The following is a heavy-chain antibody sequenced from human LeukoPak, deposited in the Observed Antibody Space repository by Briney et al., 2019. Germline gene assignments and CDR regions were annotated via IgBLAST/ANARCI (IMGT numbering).Heavy chain of an antibody. D-gene: IGHD2-21*02. V-gene: IGHV1-46*01. Sequence: SVKVSCKASGYTFTSYYMHWVRQAPGQGLEWMGIINPSGGSTSYAQKFQGRVTMTRDTSTSTVYMELSSLRSEDTAVYYCARGSTLTATHYFDAYRGQGTLVTVSS. CDR1: GYTFTSYY. CDR3: ARGSTLTATHYFDAY. J-gene: IGHJ4*02. CDR2: INPSGGST.